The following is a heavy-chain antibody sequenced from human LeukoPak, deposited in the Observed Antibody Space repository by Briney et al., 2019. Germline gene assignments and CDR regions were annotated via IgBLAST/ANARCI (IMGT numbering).Heavy chain of an antibody. CDR3: AGEGSDFWSGYSKGYFDY. CDR2: IGSSVSTR. V-gene: IGHV3-48*01. CDR1: GFTFSSYN. J-gene: IGHJ4*02. D-gene: IGHD3-3*01. Sequence: GGPLRLSCAVSGFTFSSYNMNWVRRAPGKGLEWVSYIGSSVSTRYYADSVKGRFTISRDNGKHSVYLQMNSLRTEDTAVYYCAGEGSDFWSGYSKGYFDYWGQGTLVTVSS.